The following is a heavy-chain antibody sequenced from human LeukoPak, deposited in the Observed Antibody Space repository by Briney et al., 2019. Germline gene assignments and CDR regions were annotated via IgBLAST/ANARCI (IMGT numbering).Heavy chain of an antibody. CDR2: ISVYNGNT. D-gene: IGHD3-10*01. Sequence: ASVKVSCKASGYTFTSYGISWVRQAPGQGLEWVGWISVYNGNTNYAQKLQGRVTMTTDTSTSTAYMELRSLRSDDTAVYYCARAQIYYGSGSYVDYWGQGTLVTVSS. V-gene: IGHV1-18*01. CDR1: GYTFTSYG. CDR3: ARAQIYYGSGSYVDY. J-gene: IGHJ4*02.